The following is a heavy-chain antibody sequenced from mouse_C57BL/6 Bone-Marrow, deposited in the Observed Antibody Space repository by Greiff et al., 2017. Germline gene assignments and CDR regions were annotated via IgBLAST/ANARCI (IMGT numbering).Heavy chain of an antibody. J-gene: IGHJ2*01. D-gene: IGHD2-5*01. CDR3: ARLGSNYGGYYFDY. CDR1: GYTFTSYT. CDR2: INPSSGYT. V-gene: IGHV1-4*01. Sequence: VQGVESGAELARPGASVKMSCKASGYTFTSYTMHWVKQRPGQGLEWIGYINPSSGYTKYNQKFKDKATLTADKSSSTAYMQLSSLTSEDSAVYYCARLGSNYGGYYFDYWGQGTTLTVSS.